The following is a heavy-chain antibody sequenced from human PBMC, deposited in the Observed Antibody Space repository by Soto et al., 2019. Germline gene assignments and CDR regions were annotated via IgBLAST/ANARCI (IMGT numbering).Heavy chain of an antibody. CDR3: ASAVAVAGTPFDS. Sequence: SETLSLTCTVSGGSISAYYWSWIRQPPGKGLEFIGYIYYTGSTIFNPSLKSRVTISVDRSKSQFSLNLTSVTAADTAVYYCASAVAVAGTPFDSWGQGTLVTVSS. CDR2: IYYTGST. CDR1: GGSISAYY. D-gene: IGHD6-19*01. V-gene: IGHV4-59*01. J-gene: IGHJ4*02.